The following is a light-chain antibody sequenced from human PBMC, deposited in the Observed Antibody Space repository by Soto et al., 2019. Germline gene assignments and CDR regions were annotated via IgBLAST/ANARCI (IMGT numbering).Light chain of an antibody. J-gene: IGLJ3*02. V-gene: IGLV1-40*01. CDR3: QSYDSSLSGSL. CDR2: GNN. CDR1: SSNIGAGYD. Sequence: QSVLTQPPSVSGAPGQRVTISCTGSSSNIGAGYDVHWYQQLPGTAPKLLIYGNNNRPSGVPDRFSGSKSGTSASLAITGLQPEDEADYYCQSYDSSLSGSLFGGGTKLTVL.